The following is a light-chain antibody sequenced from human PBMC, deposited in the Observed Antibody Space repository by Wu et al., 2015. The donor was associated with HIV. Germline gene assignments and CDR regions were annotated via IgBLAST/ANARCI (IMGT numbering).Light chain of an antibody. J-gene: IGKJ2*03. Sequence: IRITQSPSSLSASTGDRVTITCRASQGISSYLAWYQQKPGKAPKLLIYAASTLQSGVPSRFSGSGSGTDFTLTISCLQSEDFATYYCQQYYSYPLYSFGQGTKLEIK. V-gene: IGKV1-8*01. CDR3: QQYYSYPLYS. CDR1: QGISSY. CDR2: AAS.